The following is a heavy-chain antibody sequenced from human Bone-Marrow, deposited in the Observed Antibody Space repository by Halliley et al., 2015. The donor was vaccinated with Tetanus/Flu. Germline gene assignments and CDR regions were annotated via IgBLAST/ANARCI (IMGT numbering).Heavy chain of an antibody. J-gene: IGHJ4*02. CDR2: INYRGNT. Sequence: KGLELIGYINYRGNTSSNPSLKSRVTISVDTSKNHFSLRLSSVPAAAPAVYCCAGSHGGRGSPFWGQGPLVTVSS. V-gene: IGHV4-61*03. D-gene: IGHD3-10*01. CDR3: AGSHGGRGSPF.